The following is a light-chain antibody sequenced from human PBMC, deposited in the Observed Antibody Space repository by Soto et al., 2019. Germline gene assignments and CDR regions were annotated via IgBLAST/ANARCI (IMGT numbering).Light chain of an antibody. CDR3: TSYAGTNNYV. V-gene: IGLV2-8*01. Sequence: QSGLAQPPSASGSPGQSVTISCTGTSSDVGAYHYVSWYQQHPGKAPTLIIYEVSQRPSGVPDRFSGSKSGNTASLTVSGLQAHDEADYYCTSYAGTNNYVFGTGTKVTVL. CDR2: EVS. J-gene: IGLJ1*01. CDR1: SSDVGAYHY.